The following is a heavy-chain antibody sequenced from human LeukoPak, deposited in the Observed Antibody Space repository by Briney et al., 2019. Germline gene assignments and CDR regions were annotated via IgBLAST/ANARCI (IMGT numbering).Heavy chain of an antibody. Sequence: SETLSLTCAVYGGSFSGYYWSWIRQPAGKGLEWIGEINHSGSTNYNPSLKSRATISVDTSKNQFSLKLSSVTAADTAVYYCARGPSSIAARPSLGFDYWGQGTLVTVSS. CDR2: INHSGST. V-gene: IGHV4-34*01. J-gene: IGHJ4*02. D-gene: IGHD6-6*01. CDR1: GGSFSGYY. CDR3: ARGPSSIAARPSLGFDY.